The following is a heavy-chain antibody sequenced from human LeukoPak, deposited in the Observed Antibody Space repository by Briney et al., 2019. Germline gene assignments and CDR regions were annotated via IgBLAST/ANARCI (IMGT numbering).Heavy chain of an antibody. CDR1: GYSISSGYY. J-gene: IGHJ4*02. Sequence: PSETLSLTCTVSGYSISSGYYWGWIRQPPGKGLEWIGGIYHSGSTYYNPSLKSRVTISVNTSKNQFSLKLSSVTAADTAVYYCARHVIVGATTAFDYWGQGTLVTVSS. CDR3: ARHVIVGATTAFDY. D-gene: IGHD1-26*01. CDR2: IYHSGST. V-gene: IGHV4-38-2*02.